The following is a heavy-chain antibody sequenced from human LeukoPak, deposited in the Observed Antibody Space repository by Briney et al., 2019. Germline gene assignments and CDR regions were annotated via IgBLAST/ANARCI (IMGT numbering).Heavy chain of an antibody. Sequence: GASVKVSCKAFGYTFTSNYMHWVRQAPGQGPEWMGVISPSGGSTTYAQKFQGRVTLTRDMSTSTDYLELRSLRSDDTAVYYCARGRDSYLAWGQGTLVTVSS. D-gene: IGHD5-24*01. CDR3: ARGRDSYLA. J-gene: IGHJ4*02. CDR2: ISPSGGST. V-gene: IGHV1-46*01. CDR1: GYTFTSNY.